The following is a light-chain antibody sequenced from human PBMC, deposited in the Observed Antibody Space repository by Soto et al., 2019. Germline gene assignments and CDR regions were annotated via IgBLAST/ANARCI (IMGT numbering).Light chain of an antibody. J-gene: IGKJ3*01. CDR2: GAS. V-gene: IGKV3-20*01. CDR3: QQYSSSPPEFT. CDR1: QSVNSNY. Sequence: EIVLTQSPGTLSVSPGERVTLSCRASQSVNSNYLAWYQQRPGQAPRLLIFGASYRATGIPDRFSGSGSATVFTLTIRRREPEDFAVYYCQQYSSSPPEFTFGPGTKVDSK.